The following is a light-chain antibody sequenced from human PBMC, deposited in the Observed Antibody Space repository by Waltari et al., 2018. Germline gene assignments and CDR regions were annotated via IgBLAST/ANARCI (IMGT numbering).Light chain of an antibody. CDR3: QALGTGAWV. CDR1: ILGNKY. Sequence: SYELTQPPSVSGSRGQTASITCSGDILGNKYASWYQQKPGQSPLLVIYQDTKRPSEIPERFSGSKSANAATLTITVTQAMDEADYYCQALGTGAWVFGGGTKMTV. J-gene: IGLJ3*02. CDR2: QDT. V-gene: IGLV3-1*01.